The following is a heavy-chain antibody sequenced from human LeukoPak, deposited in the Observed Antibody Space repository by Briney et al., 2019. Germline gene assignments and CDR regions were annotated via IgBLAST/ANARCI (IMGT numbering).Heavy chain of an antibody. Sequence: GGPLRLSCAASGFTFSSYSMNWVRQAPGKGLEWVSSSSSSSSYIYYADSVKGRFTISRDNAKNSLYLQMNSLRAEDTAVYYCARDGAMAGAFDIWAKGQWSPSLQ. D-gene: IGHD5-18*01. J-gene: IGHJ3*02. CDR1: GFTFSSYS. CDR3: ARDGAMAGAFDI. V-gene: IGHV3-21*01. CDR2: SSSSSSYI.